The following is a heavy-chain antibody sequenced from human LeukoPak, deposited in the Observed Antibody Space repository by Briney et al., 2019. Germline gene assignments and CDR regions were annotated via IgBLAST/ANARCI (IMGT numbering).Heavy chain of an antibody. J-gene: IGHJ5*02. CDR2: INHSGST. CDR3: ARPFRYSSSLSGWFDP. CDR1: GVSFSGYY. Sequence: SETLSLTCAVYGVSFSGYYWSWIRQPPGKGLEWIGEINHSGSTNYNPSLKSRVTISVDTSKNQFSLKLSSVTAADTAVYYCARPFRYSSSLSGWFDPWGQGTLVTVSS. D-gene: IGHD6-13*01. V-gene: IGHV4-34*01.